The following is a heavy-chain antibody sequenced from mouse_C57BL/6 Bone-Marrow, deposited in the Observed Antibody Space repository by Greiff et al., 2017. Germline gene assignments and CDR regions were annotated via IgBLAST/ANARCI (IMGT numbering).Heavy chain of an antibody. J-gene: IGHJ4*01. CDR1: GYSFTDYN. CDR2: INPNYGTT. CDR3: ARTGEGGYYYAMDY. Sequence: EVQLQQSGPELVKPGASVKISCKASGYSFTDYNMNWVKQSNGKSLEWIGVINPNYGTTSYNQKFKGKATLTVDQSSSTAYMQLNSLTSEDSAVYYYARTGEGGYYYAMDYWGQGTSVTVSS. V-gene: IGHV1-39*01.